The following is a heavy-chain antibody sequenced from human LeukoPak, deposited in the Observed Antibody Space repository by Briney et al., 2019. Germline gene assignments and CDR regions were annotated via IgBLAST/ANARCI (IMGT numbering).Heavy chain of an antibody. CDR3: ARDRLDYDSSGYYQSWFDP. D-gene: IGHD3-22*01. CDR1: GGSISSSSYY. J-gene: IGHJ5*02. Sequence: SETLSLTCTVSGGSISSSSYYWGWIRQPPGKGLEWIGSIYYSGSTYYNPSLKSRATISVDTSKNQFSLKLSSVTAADTAVYYCARDRLDYDSSGYYQSWFDPWGQGTLVTVSS. V-gene: IGHV4-39*07. CDR2: IYYSGST.